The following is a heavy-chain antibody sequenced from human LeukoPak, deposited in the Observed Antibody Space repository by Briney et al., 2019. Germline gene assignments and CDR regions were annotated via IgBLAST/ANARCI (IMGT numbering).Heavy chain of an antibody. V-gene: IGHV4-34*01. D-gene: IGHD3-10*01. CDR3: ARGRQAYYYGSGSYNY. CDR2: INHSGST. CDR1: GGSFSGYH. J-gene: IGHJ4*02. Sequence: PSETLSLTCAVYGGSFSGYHWSWIRQPPGKGLEWIGEINHSGSTNYNPSLKSRVTISVDTSKNQFSLKLSSVTAADTAVYYCARGRQAYYYGSGSYNYWGRGTLVTVSS.